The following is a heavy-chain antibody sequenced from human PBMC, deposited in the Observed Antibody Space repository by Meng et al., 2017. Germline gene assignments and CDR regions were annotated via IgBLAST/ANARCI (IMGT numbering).Heavy chain of an antibody. CDR1: GFTFSSYA. Sequence: GESLKISCAASGFTFSSYAMSWVRQAPGKGLESVSAISGDGSRTYYADSVKGRFTISRDNSRNTLYLQMGSLRTEDTAVYYCAREEKGDYDYLGQGTLVTVSS. V-gene: IGHV3-64*02. D-gene: IGHD2-21*01. CDR3: AREEKGDYDY. J-gene: IGHJ4*02. CDR2: ISGDGSRT.